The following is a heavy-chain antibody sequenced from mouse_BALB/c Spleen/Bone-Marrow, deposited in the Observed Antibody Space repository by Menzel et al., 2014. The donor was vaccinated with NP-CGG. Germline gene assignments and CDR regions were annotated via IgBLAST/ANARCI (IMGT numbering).Heavy chain of an antibody. CDR3: ARYGGRSYDGFAY. V-gene: IGHV1-7*01. J-gene: IGHJ3*01. D-gene: IGHD2-12*01. Sequence: QVQLQQPGAELAKPGASVKMSCKASGYTFTIYWMHWVKQRPGQGLEWIGYINPSTGYTEYNQKFKDKATLTADKSSSTAYMQLSSLTSEDSAVYYCARYGGRSYDGFAYWGQGTLVTVPA. CDR2: INPSTGYT. CDR1: GYTFTIYW.